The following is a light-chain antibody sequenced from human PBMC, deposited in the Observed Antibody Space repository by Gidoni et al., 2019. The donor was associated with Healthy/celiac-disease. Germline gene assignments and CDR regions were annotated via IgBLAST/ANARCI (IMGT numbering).Light chain of an antibody. V-gene: IGKV3-15*01. CDR2: GAS. CDR3: QQYNNWPPLT. J-gene: IGKJ4*01. Sequence: EKVMTQSPATLSVSPGERATLSCRASQSVSSNLAWYQQKPGQAPRLLIYGASTRATGIPARFSGSGSGTEFTLTISSLQSEDFAVYYCQQYNNWPPLTFGGXTKVEIK. CDR1: QSVSSN.